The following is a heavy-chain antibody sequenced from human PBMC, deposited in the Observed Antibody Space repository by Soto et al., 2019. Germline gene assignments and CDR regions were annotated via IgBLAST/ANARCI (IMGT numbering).Heavy chain of an antibody. Sequence: PGGSLRLSCVASGFTFDDFAMHWVRQAPGKGLEWVSGMSWNRGSIVYADSVKGRSTISRDNAKNSLYLQMNSLRPEDTALYYCAKGISLGELSAPDHWGQGTLVTVSS. CDR3: AKGISLGELSAPDH. D-gene: IGHD3-16*02. J-gene: IGHJ4*02. CDR2: MSWNRGSI. V-gene: IGHV3-9*01. CDR1: GFTFDDFA.